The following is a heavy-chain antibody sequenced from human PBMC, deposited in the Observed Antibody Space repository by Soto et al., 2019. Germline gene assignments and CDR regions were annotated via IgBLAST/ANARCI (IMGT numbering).Heavy chain of an antibody. J-gene: IGHJ4*01. CDR2: NPYRGTT. D-gene: IGHD3-3*01. Sequence: LTGALSRASVPHYYWSLIRQSPGNGLEWIGYNPYRGTTNFNSSLKGRVTVSVDMSKNRVSLTLNSVTAANTALYYCTMYDGPGQDYWGHGTLVPVSS. CDR3: TMYDGPGQDY. V-gene: IGHV4-59*02. CDR1: RASVPHYY.